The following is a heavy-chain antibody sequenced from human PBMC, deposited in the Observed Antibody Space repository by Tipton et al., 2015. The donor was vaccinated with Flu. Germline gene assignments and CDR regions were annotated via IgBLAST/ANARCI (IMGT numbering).Heavy chain of an antibody. D-gene: IGHD1-1*01. J-gene: IGHJ3*01. Sequence: QVQLVQSGAEVKKPGSSVKVSCKASGGTFSSHAVSWVRQAPGQGLQWMGGIIPILGIPNYAQKFQGRVIMTRDRSTGTLHMELSSLRPDDTAMYYCARDKGAGTYTFDVWGQGTMITVSA. V-gene: IGHV1-69*09. CDR2: IIPILGIP. CDR1: GGTFSSHA. CDR3: ARDKGAGTYTFDV.